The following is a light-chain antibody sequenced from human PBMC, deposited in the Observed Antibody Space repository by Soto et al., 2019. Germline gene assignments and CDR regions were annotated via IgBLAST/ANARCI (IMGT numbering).Light chain of an antibody. J-gene: IGKJ2*01. CDR1: QSIGRF. CDR2: ASS. Sequence: DIQMTQSPSSLSASVGDRVTISCRASQSIGRFLNWYQQKPGKAPKLLIYASSTLQGGVPSSFSGSGSGTDFTLTISSLQSDDVATYFCQQSYRPPYTFGQGTKLDSK. V-gene: IGKV1-39*01. CDR3: QQSYRPPYT.